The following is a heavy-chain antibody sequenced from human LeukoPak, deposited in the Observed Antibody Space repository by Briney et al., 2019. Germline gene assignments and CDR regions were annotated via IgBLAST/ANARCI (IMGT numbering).Heavy chain of an antibody. V-gene: IGHV3-30*03. CDR3: ARLAAPHRYYFDY. Sequence: GGSLRLSCAASGFTFSSYGMHWVRQAPGKGLEWVAVISYDGSNKYYADSVKGRFTISRDNSKNTLYLQMNSLRAEDTAVYYCARLAAPHRYYFDYWGQGTLVIVSS. CDR1: GFTFSSYG. J-gene: IGHJ4*02. D-gene: IGHD6-6*01. CDR2: ISYDGSNK.